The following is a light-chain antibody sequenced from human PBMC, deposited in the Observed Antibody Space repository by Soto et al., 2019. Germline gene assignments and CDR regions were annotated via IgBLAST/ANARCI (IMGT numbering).Light chain of an antibody. CDR1: KSDIGVYDF. J-gene: IGLJ1*01. V-gene: IGLV2-8*01. CDR2: EVV. CDR3: KSYAGSNTDV. Sequence: QSALTQPPSASGSPGQSVTISCTGTKSDIGVYDFVSWYQHHPGKAPRLIIYEVVQRPSGVPDRFSGSKSGNTASPTVSGLQAADEADYFCKSYAGSNTDVFGSGTKVTVL.